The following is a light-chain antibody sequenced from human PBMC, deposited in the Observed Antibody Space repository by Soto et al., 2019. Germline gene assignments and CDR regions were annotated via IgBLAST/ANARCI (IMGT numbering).Light chain of an antibody. J-gene: IGLJ2*01. CDR3: QTWGTGIYVV. CDR2: LNSDGSH. Sequence: QAVLTQSPSASASLGASVKLTCTLSSGHSSYAIAWHQQQPEKGPRYLMKLNSDGSHSKGDGIPDRFSGSSSGAERYLTISSLQSEDDADYYRQTWGTGIYVVFGGATQRPVL. V-gene: IGLV4-69*01. CDR1: SGHSSYA.